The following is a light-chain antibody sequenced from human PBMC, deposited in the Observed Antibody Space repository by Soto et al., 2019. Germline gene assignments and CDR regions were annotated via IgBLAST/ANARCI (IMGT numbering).Light chain of an antibody. J-gene: IGKJ4*01. CDR1: QSVSRS. V-gene: IGKV3-11*01. CDR3: QQSSNFTLT. Sequence: EIVLTQSPATVSLSPGERATLSCRASQSVSRSIAWYQQKPGQSPSLLIYDASNRATGVPARFSGSGSGTDFILTISGLEPEDSAVYYCQQSSNFTLTFGVGTKV. CDR2: DAS.